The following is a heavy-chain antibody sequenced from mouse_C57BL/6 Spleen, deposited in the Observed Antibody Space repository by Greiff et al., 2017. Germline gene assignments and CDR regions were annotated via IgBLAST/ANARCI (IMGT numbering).Heavy chain of an antibody. J-gene: IGHJ4*01. CDR1: GYTFTSYW. CDR3: AREGAYYSKYGYAMDY. CDR2: IYPGSGST. D-gene: IGHD2-5*01. V-gene: IGHV1-55*01. Sequence: VQLQQPGAELVKPGASVKMSCKASGYTFTSYWITWVKQRPGQGLEWIGDIYPGSGSTNYNEKFKSKATLTVDTSSSPAYMQLSSRTSEDAGVYDGAREGAYYSKYGYAMDYWGQGTSVTVSS.